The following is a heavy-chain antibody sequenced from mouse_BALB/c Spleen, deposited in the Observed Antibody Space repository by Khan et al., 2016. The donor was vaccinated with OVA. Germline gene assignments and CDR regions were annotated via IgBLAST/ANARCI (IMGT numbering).Heavy chain of an antibody. Sequence: VQLKESGPELMKPGASVKISCKASGYSFTSYYIHWVKQSHGKSLEWIGYIDPFTGGTSYNPKFKGQATLTVDKSSSTAYMHLSSLTSDDSAVYYCARHGYVAWFAYWGQGTLVTVSA. CDR1: GYSFTSYY. D-gene: IGHD2-14*01. CDR3: ARHGYVAWFAY. CDR2: IDPFTGGT. V-gene: IGHV1S135*01. J-gene: IGHJ3*01.